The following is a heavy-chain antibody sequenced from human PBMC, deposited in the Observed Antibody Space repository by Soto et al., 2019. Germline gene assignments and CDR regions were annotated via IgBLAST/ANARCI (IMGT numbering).Heavy chain of an antibody. J-gene: IGHJ4*02. Sequence: GGSLRLSCAASGFTFSTSGMHWVRQAPGKGLEWVSAISGSGGSTYYADSVKGRFTISRDNSKNTLYLQMNSLRAEDTAVYYCAKDGRAVAGTLDYWGQGTLVTVSS. CDR3: AKDGRAVAGTLDY. D-gene: IGHD6-19*01. CDR2: ISGSGGST. V-gene: IGHV3-23*01. CDR1: GFTFSTSG.